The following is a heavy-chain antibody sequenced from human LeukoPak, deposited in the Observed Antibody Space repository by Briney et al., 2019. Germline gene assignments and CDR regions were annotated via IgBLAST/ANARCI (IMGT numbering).Heavy chain of an antibody. D-gene: IGHD4-17*01. J-gene: IGHJ5*02. CDR1: GGSISSSSFY. V-gene: IGHV4-39*01. CDR2: IFYSGNT. Sequence: SETLSLTCTVSGGSISSSSFYWGWIRQPPGKGLEWIGSIFYSGNTYYSPSLKSRVTISVDTSKNQFSLKLSSVTAADTAVYYCARLHYENWFDPWGRGTLVTVSS. CDR3: ARLHYENWFDP.